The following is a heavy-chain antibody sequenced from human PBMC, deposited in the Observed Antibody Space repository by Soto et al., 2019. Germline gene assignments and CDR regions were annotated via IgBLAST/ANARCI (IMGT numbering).Heavy chain of an antibody. CDR2: IYSGGST. CDR1: GLTVSTNY. Sequence: EVQLVESGGTLVQPGESLRLSCAASGLTVSTNYMSWVRQAPGKGLEWVSLIYSGGSTYYADSVKCRFTISRDTSKNTLYFHMIGLGAEDTDVYYGAREVWDHVEYNSWGQGTLVTVSS. V-gene: IGHV3-66*01. CDR3: AREVWDHVEYNS. D-gene: IGHD3-16*01. J-gene: IGHJ4*02.